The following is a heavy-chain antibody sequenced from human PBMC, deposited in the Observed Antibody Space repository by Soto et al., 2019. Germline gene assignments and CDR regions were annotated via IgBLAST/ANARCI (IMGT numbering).Heavy chain of an antibody. Sequence: QVQLQESGPGLVKPSETLSLTCTVSGGSISSYYWSWIRQPPGKGLEWIGYIYYSGSTNYNPSLKSRVTISVDTSKNQFSLKLSSVTAADTAVYYCARVKVGAEPPGYGMDVWGQGTTLTVSS. CDR3: ARVKVGAEPPGYGMDV. D-gene: IGHD1-26*01. CDR1: GGSISSYY. V-gene: IGHV4-59*01. CDR2: IYYSGST. J-gene: IGHJ6*02.